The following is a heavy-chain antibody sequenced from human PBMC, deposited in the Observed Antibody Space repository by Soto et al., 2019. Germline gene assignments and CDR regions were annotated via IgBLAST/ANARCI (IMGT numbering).Heavy chain of an antibody. CDR1: GGTFSSYA. CDR3: ARDWRSSSFNRWFDP. CDR2: IIPIFGTA. Sequence: QVQLVQSGAEVKKPGSSVKVSCKASGGTFSSYAISWVRQAPGQGLEWMGGIIPIFGTANYAQKFQCRVTITADKSTSTAYMELSSLRSEDTSVYYCARDWRSSSFNRWFDPWGQGTLVPVSS. J-gene: IGHJ5*02. D-gene: IGHD6-13*01. V-gene: IGHV1-69*06.